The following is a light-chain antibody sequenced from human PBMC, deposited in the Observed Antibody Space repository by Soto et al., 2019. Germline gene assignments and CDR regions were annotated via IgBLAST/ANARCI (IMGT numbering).Light chain of an antibody. J-gene: IGKJ4*01. CDR1: QGISTF. V-gene: IGKV1-9*01. CDR2: DAS. Sequence: DVPLTQSPSFMSASVGDRVSITCRASQGISTFLAWYQQHPGTAPKRLIYDASNLQSGVPSRFSGSGSGTEFTLTISSLQPEDFATYYCQQVNNYLLTFGGGTKVEIK. CDR3: QQVNNYLLT.